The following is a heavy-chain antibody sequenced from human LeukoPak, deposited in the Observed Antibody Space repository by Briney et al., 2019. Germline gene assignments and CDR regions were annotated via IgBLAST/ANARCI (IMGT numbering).Heavy chain of an antibody. D-gene: IGHD6-13*01. Sequence: SQTLSLTCALSGDSVSSNSAAWTWIRQSPSRGLEWLGRTYYRSKWYNDYAVSVKSRITINPDTSKNQFSLQLNSVTPEDTAVYYCAKAEAGTRGWFDPWGQGTLVTVSS. CDR2: TYYRSKWYN. J-gene: IGHJ5*02. CDR1: GDSVSSNSAA. CDR3: AKAEAGTRGWFDP. V-gene: IGHV6-1*01.